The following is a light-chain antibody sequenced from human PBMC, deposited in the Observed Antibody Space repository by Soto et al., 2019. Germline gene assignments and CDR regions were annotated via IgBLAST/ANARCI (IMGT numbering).Light chain of an antibody. CDR1: QIISSR. CDR2: DAS. J-gene: IGKJ4*01. Sequence: DIQMTQSPSTLSASVGDRVTIACRASQIISSRLAWYQQRPGTAPKLLISDASRLESGVPSRFSGSGSGTEFTLTISSLHPDDFATYYCQQYNSFSLTFGGGTKVEIK. V-gene: IGKV1-5*01. CDR3: QQYNSFSLT.